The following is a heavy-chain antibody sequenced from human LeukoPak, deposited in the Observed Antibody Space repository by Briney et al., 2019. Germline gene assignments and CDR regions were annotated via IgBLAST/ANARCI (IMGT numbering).Heavy chain of an antibody. V-gene: IGHV4-38-2*01. CDR1: GYSLSSGYY. D-gene: IGHD2-2*03. Sequence: PSETLSFTXAVSGYSLSSGYYWGWIRPPPGTGLEWIGSSYHSGSTYYKPSLKSRVTISVDTSKNQFSLKLSSVTAADTAVYYCARHRKEPGYCSSTSCSSWFDPWGQGTLVTVSS. CDR3: ARHRKEPGYCSSTSCSSWFDP. J-gene: IGHJ5*02. CDR2: SYHSGST.